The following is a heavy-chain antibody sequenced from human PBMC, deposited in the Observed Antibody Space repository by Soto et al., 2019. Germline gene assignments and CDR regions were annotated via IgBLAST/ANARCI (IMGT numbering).Heavy chain of an antibody. CDR2: IYPGHSDV. V-gene: IGHV5-51*01. Sequence: GESLKISCQGSGYIFTTYWIGWVRQMPGKGLEWVGIIYPGHSDVRYSPSFRGRVTISADTSISTAYLQWNSLKASDTAMYYCATTPYNSDFYMNYWGPGSLVTVSS. CDR1: GYIFTTYW. CDR3: ATTPYNSDFYMNY. J-gene: IGHJ4*02. D-gene: IGHD6-19*01.